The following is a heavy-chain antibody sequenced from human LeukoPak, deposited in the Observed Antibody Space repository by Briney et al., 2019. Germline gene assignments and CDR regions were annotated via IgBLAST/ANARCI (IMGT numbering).Heavy chain of an antibody. Sequence: PSETLSLTWTVSGGSISNYYWSWIRQPPGKGLEWIGYIYYSGSTNYNPSLKSRVNISVDTSKNQFSLKLSSVTAADTAVYYCARGPWALNDYWGQGTLVTVSS. D-gene: IGHD3-16*01. CDR1: GGSISNYY. CDR3: ARGPWALNDY. V-gene: IGHV4-59*01. CDR2: IYYSGST. J-gene: IGHJ4*02.